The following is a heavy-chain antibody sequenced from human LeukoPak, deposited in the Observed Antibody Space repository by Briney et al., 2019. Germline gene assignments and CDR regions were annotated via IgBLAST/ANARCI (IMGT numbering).Heavy chain of an antibody. V-gene: IGHV4-39*01. J-gene: IGHJ4*02. D-gene: IGHD6-13*01. Sequence: SETLSLSCTVSGASFSSSTYYWGWIRQPPGKGLEWIGSIYYSGSTYYNPSLKSRVTMSVDTSKNQFSLKLSSVTAADTAVYYCARHAGGISATGTRPFDYWGQGTLVTVSS. CDR3: ARHAGGISATGTRPFDY. CDR2: IYYSGST. CDR1: GASFSSSTYY.